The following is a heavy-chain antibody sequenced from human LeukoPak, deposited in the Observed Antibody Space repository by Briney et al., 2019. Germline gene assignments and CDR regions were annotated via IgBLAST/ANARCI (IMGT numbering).Heavy chain of an antibody. CDR2: INPNSGGT. Sequence: ASVKVSCKASGYTFTGYYMHWVRQAPGQGLEWMGWINPNSGGTNYAQKFQGRVTMTRDTSISTAYMELSRLRPEDTAVYYCAKDVVGQQWLENYWGQGTLVTVSS. CDR1: GYTFTGYY. D-gene: IGHD6-19*01. V-gene: IGHV1-2*02. CDR3: AKDVVGQQWLENY. J-gene: IGHJ4*02.